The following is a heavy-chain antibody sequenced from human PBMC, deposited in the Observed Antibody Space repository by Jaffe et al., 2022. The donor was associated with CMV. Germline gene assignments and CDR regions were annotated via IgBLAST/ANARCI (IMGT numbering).Heavy chain of an antibody. Sequence: QLQLQESGPGLVKPSETLSLTCTVSGGSISSSSYYWGWIRQPPGKGLEWIGSIYYSGSTYYNPSLKSRVTISVDTSKNQFSLKLSSVTAADTAVYYCARHTPPGTAMDAIKNYYDSSVPKRGAFDIWGQGTMVTVSS. J-gene: IGHJ3*02. CDR1: GGSISSSSYY. V-gene: IGHV4-39*01. CDR3: ARHTPPGTAMDAIKNYYDSSVPKRGAFDI. D-gene: IGHD3-22*01. CDR2: IYYSGST.